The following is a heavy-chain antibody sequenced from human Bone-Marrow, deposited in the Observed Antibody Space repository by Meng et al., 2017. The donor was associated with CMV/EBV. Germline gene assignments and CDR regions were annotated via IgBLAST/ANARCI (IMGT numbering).Heavy chain of an antibody. V-gene: IGHV1-18*01. Sequence: ASVKVSCKASGYTFTSYGISWVRQAPGQGLEWMGWISAYNGNTNYAQKLQGRVTMTTDTSTSTAYMELRSLRSDDTAVYYCARAHVPQYDYVWGSAFDNWGQGTMVTVSS. D-gene: IGHD3-16*01. CDR1: GYTFTSYG. CDR3: ARAHVPQYDYVWGSAFDN. CDR2: ISAYNGNT. J-gene: IGHJ3*02.